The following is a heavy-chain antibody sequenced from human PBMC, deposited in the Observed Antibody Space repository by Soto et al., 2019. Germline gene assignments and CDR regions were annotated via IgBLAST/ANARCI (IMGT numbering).Heavy chain of an antibody. CDR3: AKGRNYYYGMDV. CDR1: GFTFSGYA. CDR2: ISGSGGST. V-gene: IGHV3-23*01. J-gene: IGHJ6*02. Sequence: GGSLRLSCPASGFTFSGYAMSWVRQAPGKGLEWVSAISGSGGSTYYADSVKGRFTISRDNSKNTLYLQMNSLRAEDTAVYYCAKGRNYYYGMDVWGQGTTVTVSS.